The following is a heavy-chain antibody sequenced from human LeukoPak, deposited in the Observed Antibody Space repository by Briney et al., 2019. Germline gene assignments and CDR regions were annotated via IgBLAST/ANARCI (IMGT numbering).Heavy chain of an antibody. CDR2: VRYDGNNP. J-gene: IGHJ4*02. D-gene: IGHD4-17*01. Sequence: GGSLRLSCAASGFTFGSYGMHWVRQAPGKGLDWVAFVRYDGNNPYYSASVKGRFTTSRDNSKNTVLLQMNNLRLEDAAVYYCARGSRYGDYPYYCDFWGQGTLVTVSP. V-gene: IGHV3-30*02. CDR1: GFTFGSYG. CDR3: ARGSRYGDYPYYCDF.